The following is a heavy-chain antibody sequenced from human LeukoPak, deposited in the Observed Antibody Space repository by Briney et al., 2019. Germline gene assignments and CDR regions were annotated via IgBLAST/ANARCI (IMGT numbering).Heavy chain of an antibody. V-gene: IGHV1-69*05. D-gene: IGHD5-24*01. J-gene: IGHJ4*02. Sequence: EASVKVSCKASGGTFSSYAISWVRQVPGQGLEWMGGIIPIFGTANYAQKFQGRVTITTDESTSTAYMELSSLRSEDTAVYYCARVSEDGYNSYYFDYWGQGTLVTVSS. CDR1: GGTFSSYA. CDR2: IIPIFGTA. CDR3: ARVSEDGYNSYYFDY.